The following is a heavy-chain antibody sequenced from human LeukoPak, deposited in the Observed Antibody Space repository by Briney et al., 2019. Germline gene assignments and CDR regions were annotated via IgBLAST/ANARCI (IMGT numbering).Heavy chain of an antibody. D-gene: IGHD6-13*01. CDR1: GFTFSSYW. J-gene: IGHJ4*02. V-gene: IGHV3-7*01. CDR2: IKQDGSEK. Sequence: PGGSLRLSCAASGFTFSSYWMSWVRQAPGKGLEWVANIKQDGSEKYYVDSVKGRFTISRDNSKNTLYLQMNSLRGDDTAIYYCARELAAWGQGTLVTVSS. CDR3: ARELAA.